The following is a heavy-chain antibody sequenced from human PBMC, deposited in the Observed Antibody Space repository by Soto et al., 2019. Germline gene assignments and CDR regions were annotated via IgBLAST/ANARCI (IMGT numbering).Heavy chain of an antibody. Sequence: ASVKVSCKASGYTFTSYGISWVRQAPGQGLEWMGWISAYNGNTNYAQKLQGRVTMTTDTSTSTAYMELRSLRSDDTAAYYCARAWFGFLEWLPDFDYWGQGTLVTAPQ. V-gene: IGHV1-18*01. CDR1: GYTFTSYG. CDR2: ISAYNGNT. CDR3: ARAWFGFLEWLPDFDY. J-gene: IGHJ4*02. D-gene: IGHD3-3*01.